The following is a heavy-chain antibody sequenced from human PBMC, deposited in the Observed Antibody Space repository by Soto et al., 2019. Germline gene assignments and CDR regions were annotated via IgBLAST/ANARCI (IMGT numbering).Heavy chain of an antibody. D-gene: IGHD1-20*01. J-gene: IGHJ5*02. CDR3: ARDNRFNWNDEGWFDP. V-gene: IGHV1-8*01. CDR2: MNPNSGNT. CDR1: GYSFSDYD. Sequence: ASVKVSCKASGYSFSDYDINWVRQATGQGPEWMGWMNPNSGNTGYAQKFQGRVTMTRNTSINTAYMELSSLGSEDTAVYYCARDNRFNWNDEGWFDPWGQGTLVTVSS.